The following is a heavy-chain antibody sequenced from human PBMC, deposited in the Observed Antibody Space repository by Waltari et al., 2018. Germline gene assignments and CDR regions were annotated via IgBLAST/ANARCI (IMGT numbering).Heavy chain of an antibody. J-gene: IGHJ4*02. D-gene: IGHD3-3*01. V-gene: IGHV4-4*07. CDR3: ARGPQYYDFWSGYDY. CDR1: GGSISSYY. Sequence: QVQLQESGPGLVKPSETLSLTCTVSGGSISSYYWSWIRQPAGTGLEWIGRIYNSGSTNYNPSLKSRVTMSVETSKNQFSLKLSSVTAADTAVDYCARGPQYYDFWSGYDYWGQGTLVTGSS. CDR2: IYNSGST.